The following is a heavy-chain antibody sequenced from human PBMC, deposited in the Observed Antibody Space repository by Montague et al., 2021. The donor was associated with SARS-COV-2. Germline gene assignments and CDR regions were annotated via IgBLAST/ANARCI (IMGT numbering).Heavy chain of an antibody. CDR2: LNHRGST. J-gene: IGHJ5*01. CDR3: ARGKYTSSWYGCHNCFDP. CDR1: GGSFSGYY. D-gene: IGHD6-13*01. Sequence: SETLSLTCAVYGGSFSGYYWNWILQPPGKGLEWIGELNHRGSTNYNPSLHSRVTILVDTSENKFSLKLRSVNAADTAVYYCARGKYTSSWYGCHNCFDPWGQGNLVTVSS. V-gene: IGHV4-34*01.